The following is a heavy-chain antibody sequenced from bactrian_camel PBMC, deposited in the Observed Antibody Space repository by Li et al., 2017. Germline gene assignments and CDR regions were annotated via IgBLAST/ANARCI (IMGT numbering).Heavy chain of an antibody. CDR3: AARAPRDGGSWIVVTPPSTREKYGS. D-gene: IGHD2*01. CDR2: IHSASSST. Sequence: QLVESGGGSVQAGGSLRLSCTAMTYIGSGARMGWFRQASGKEREGVATIHSASSSTYYDDSVKGRFTISREKNTVYLQMNTLKSEDTAMYYCAARAPRDGGSWIVVTPPSTREKYGSWGQGTQVTVS. V-gene: IGHV3S40*01. CDR1: TYIGSGAR. J-gene: IGHJ6*01.